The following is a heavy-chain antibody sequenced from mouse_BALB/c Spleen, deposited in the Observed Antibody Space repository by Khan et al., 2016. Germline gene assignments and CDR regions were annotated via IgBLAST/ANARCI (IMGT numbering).Heavy chain of an antibody. Sequence: EVKLLESGGGLVQPGGSLKLSCAASEFDFSRYWMSWVRQAPGKGLEWIGEINQDSSTINYTPSLKDKFIISRDNAKTTLYLQMSKVRSEDTALYYCARAGYYGYLAYWGQGTLVTVSA. CDR1: EFDFSRYW. D-gene: IGHD1-1*01. V-gene: IGHV4-1*02. CDR3: ARAGYYGYLAY. J-gene: IGHJ3*01. CDR2: INQDSSTI.